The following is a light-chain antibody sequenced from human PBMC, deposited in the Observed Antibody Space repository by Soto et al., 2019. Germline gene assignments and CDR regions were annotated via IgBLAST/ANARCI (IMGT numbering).Light chain of an antibody. Sequence: DIPMTQSPSSVSASLGDRVTITCRASLAISTWLVWYQQKPGKAPQLLIYAASSLQTGVPSRFSGSGSGTDFSLTISSLQPEDSATYYCQQANSFPFTFGQGTRLEI. V-gene: IGKV1-12*01. CDR1: LAISTW. J-gene: IGKJ2*01. CDR3: QQANSFPFT. CDR2: AAS.